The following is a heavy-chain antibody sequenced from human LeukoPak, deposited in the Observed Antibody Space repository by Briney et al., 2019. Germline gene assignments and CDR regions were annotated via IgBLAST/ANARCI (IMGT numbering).Heavy chain of an antibody. D-gene: IGHD6-19*01. CDR2: IYPGDSST. J-gene: IGHJ4*02. V-gene: IGHV5-51*01. CDR3: ARRNIEVAGNSFDY. CDR1: GYSFTSYW. Sequence: GESLKISCKGSGYSFTSYWVGWVRQMPGKGLEWMGIIYPGDSSTKYSPSFQGQVTISADKSINTSYLQWSSLKASDTAMYYCARRNIEVAGNSFDYWGQGTLVTVSS.